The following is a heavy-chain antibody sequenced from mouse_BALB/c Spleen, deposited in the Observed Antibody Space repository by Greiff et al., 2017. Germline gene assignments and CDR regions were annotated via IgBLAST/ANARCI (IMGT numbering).Heavy chain of an antibody. CDR1: GFTFSSYG. CDR3: ARGGEYYAMDY. Sequence: VQLKESGGGLVQPGGSLKLSCAASGFTFSSYGMSWVRQTPDKRLELVATINSNGGSTYYPDSVKGRFTISRDNAKNTLYLQMSSLKSEDTAMYYCARGGEYYAMDYWGQGTSVTGSS. J-gene: IGHJ4*01. V-gene: IGHV5-6-3*01. CDR2: INSNGGST.